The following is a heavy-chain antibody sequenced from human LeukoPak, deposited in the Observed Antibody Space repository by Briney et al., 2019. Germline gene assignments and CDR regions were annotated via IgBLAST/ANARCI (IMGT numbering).Heavy chain of an antibody. D-gene: IGHD1-1*01. CDR2: IYSGGST. Sequence: PGGSLRLSCAVSGFIVRDYSMNWVRQAPGKGLEWVSVIYSGGSTYYADSVKGRFTISRDNSKNTLYLQMNSLRAEDTAVYYCARFTRWSTKSFDYWGQGTLVTVSS. J-gene: IGHJ4*02. CDR3: ARFTRWSTKSFDY. V-gene: IGHV3-53*01. CDR1: GFIVRDYS.